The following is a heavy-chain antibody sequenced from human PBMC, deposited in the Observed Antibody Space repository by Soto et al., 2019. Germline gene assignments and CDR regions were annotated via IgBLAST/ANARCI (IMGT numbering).Heavy chain of an antibody. J-gene: IGHJ1*01. Sequence: SETLSLTCRVAGGSLSGYYLSWIRKTPGKGLESIGYIYYSGSTNYNPSLNSRVTISVDTSQIQFSLKLRSLTAADTAVYYCARVDCGGACFSLKYLLHWGQGTLVTVSS. CDR3: ARVDCGGACFSLKYLLH. CDR2: IYYSGST. CDR1: GGSLSGYY. V-gene: IGHV4-59*01. D-gene: IGHD2-21*02.